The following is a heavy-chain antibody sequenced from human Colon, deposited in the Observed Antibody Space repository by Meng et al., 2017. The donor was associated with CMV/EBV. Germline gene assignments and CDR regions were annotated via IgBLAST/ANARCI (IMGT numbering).Heavy chain of an antibody. D-gene: IGHD6-19*01. J-gene: IGHJ4*02. V-gene: IGHV3-73*01. CDR2: IRSKAHNYAT. Sequence: GESLKISCAAAGFKFSESAMYWVRQASGKGLEWVGRIRSKAHNYATTYVESVEGRFTISRDDSTNMLYLEMNSLTTDDTAVYYCSRPTAVAGSATDYWGQGTLVTVSS. CDR1: GFKFSESA. CDR3: SRPTAVAGSATDY.